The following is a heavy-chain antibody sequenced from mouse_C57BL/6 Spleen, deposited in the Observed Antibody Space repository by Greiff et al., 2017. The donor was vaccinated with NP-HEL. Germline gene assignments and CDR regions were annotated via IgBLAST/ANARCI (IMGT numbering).Heavy chain of an antibody. CDR3: AREGIYDGFAY. V-gene: IGHV1-82*01. J-gene: IGHJ3*01. CDR1: GYAFSSSW. D-gene: IGHD2-3*01. Sequence: QVQLQQSGPELVKPGASVKISCKASGYAFSSSWMNWVKQRPGKGLEWIGRIYPGDGDTNYNGKFKGKATLTADKSSSTAYMQLSSLTSEDSAVYFCAREGIYDGFAYWGQGTLVTVSA. CDR2: IYPGDGDT.